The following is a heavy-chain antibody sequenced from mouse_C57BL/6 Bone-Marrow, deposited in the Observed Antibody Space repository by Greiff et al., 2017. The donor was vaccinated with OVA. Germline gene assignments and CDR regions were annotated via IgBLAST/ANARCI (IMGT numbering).Heavy chain of an antibody. D-gene: IGHD2-5*01. CDR2: IDPSDSYT. CDR1: GYTFTSYW. CDR3: TGGHYSNPAWFAY. J-gene: IGHJ3*01. Sequence: QVQLQQPGAELVMPGASVKLSCKASGYTFTSYWMHWVKQRPGQGLEWIGEIDPSDSYTNYNQKFKGKSTLTVDKSSSTAYMQLSSLTSEDSAVYYCTGGHYSNPAWFAYWGQGTLVTVSA. V-gene: IGHV1-69*01.